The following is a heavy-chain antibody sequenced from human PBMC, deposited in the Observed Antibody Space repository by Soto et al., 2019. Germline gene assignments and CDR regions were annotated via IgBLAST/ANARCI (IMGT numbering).Heavy chain of an antibody. CDR1: GFTFSNAW. Sequence: GGSLRLSCAASGFTFSNAWMSWVRQAPGKGLEWVGRIKSKTDGGTTDYAAPVKGRFTISRDDSKNTLYLQMNSLKTADTAVYYCTEMGNFWSGYYSASYYYYYMDVWGKGTTVTVSS. V-gene: IGHV3-15*01. CDR2: IKSKTDGGTT. CDR3: TEMGNFWSGYYSASYYYYYMDV. J-gene: IGHJ6*03. D-gene: IGHD3-3*01.